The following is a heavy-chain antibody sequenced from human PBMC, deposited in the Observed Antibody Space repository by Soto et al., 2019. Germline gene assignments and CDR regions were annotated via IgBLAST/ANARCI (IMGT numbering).Heavy chain of an antibody. CDR2: INADKGDT. J-gene: IGHJ5*02. D-gene: IGHD5-12*01. CDR3: ARGPLSGVATIWDYANWFDP. CDR1: GYSFTDFA. Sequence: QAQLVQSGAEVKKPGASVKVSCKASGYSFTDFAMHWVRLASGQSLEWMGWINADKGDTKYSPKFQGRVTITRDTAATTVYMELRSLRSADTAVYYCARGPLSGVATIWDYANWFDPWGQGSLVTVST. V-gene: IGHV1-3*01.